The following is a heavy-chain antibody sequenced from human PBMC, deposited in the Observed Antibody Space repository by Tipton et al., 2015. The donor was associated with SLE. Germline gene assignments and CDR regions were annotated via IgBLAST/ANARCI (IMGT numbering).Heavy chain of an antibody. CDR3: ARTQYTFGGVIAPFDY. V-gene: IGHV4-34*01. CDR1: GGSFSGYY. J-gene: IGHJ4*02. CDR2: INHSGST. Sequence: TLSLTCAVYGGSFSGYYWSWIRQPPGKGLEWMGEINHSGSTNYNPSLKSRVTISVDTSKNQFSLKLSSVTAADTAVYYCARTQYTFGGVIAPFDYWGQGTLVTVSS. D-gene: IGHD3-16*02.